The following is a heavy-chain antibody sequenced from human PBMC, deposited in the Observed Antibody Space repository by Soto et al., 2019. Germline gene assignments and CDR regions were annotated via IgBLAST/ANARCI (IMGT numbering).Heavy chain of an antibody. CDR1: GGSFSGYY. Sequence: QSQTLSLTCAVYGGSFSGYYWSWIRQPPGKGLEWIGEINHSGSTNYNPSLKSRVTISVDTSKNQFSLKLSSVTAADTAVYYCARGPATVTTTAGWFDPWGQGTLVTVSS. CDR3: ARGPATVTTTAGWFDP. D-gene: IGHD4-17*01. V-gene: IGHV4-34*01. CDR2: INHSGST. J-gene: IGHJ5*02.